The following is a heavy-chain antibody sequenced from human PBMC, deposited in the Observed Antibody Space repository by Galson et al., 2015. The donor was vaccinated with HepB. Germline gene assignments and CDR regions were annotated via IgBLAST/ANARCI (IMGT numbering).Heavy chain of an antibody. CDR2: ISTYNGNT. CDR3: ARDRDYRFDF. J-gene: IGHJ4*02. V-gene: IGHV1-18*01. D-gene: IGHD4/OR15-4a*01. Sequence: SVKVSCKASGYTFTTFGVSWVRQAPGQGLEWMGWISTYNGNTNYAQKLRGRVTMTTDTSTSTAYMELRSLRSDDTAVYYCARDRDYRFDFWGQGTLVTVSS. CDR1: GYTFTTFG.